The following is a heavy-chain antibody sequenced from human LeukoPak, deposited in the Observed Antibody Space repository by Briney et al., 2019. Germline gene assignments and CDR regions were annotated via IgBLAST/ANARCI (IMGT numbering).Heavy chain of an antibody. D-gene: IGHD3-10*01. CDR1: GYTFTRYG. CDR3: ARFGENWFDP. CDR2: NSAYNGNT. J-gene: IGHJ5*02. Sequence: SSVNVSYQPSGYTFTRYGIFWVRQAPGPPREWMGLNSAYNGNTNYAQKCQGRVTMTTDTSTSTAYMELRSLRSDDTAVYYCARFGENWFDPWGQGTLVTVSS. V-gene: IGHV1-18*01.